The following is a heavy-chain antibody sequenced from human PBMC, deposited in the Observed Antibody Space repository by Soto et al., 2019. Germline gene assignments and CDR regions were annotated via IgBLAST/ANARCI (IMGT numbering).Heavy chain of an antibody. CDR1: GYTFSTYG. V-gene: IGHV1-18*01. CDR3: ARMGDVPYYYYGMDV. J-gene: IGHJ6*02. Sequence: QVQLVQSGAEVKKPGASVKVSCKASGYTFSTYGISWVRQAPGQGLEWMGWINGYNGKTNYAPKLQGRITMTTDTSTTTAYMELRSLRSDDTAVYYCARMGDVPYYYYGMDVWGQWTTVTVSS. CDR2: INGYNGKT. D-gene: IGHD3-16*01.